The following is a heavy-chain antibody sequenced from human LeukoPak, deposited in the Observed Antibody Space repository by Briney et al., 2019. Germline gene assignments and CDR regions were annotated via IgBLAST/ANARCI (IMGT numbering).Heavy chain of an antibody. CDR2: IYSGGST. V-gene: IGHV3-53*05. CDR1: GFTVSSNY. J-gene: IGHJ3*02. D-gene: IGHD3-9*01. CDR3: ASDILTGDDAFDI. Sequence: GGSLRLSCAASGFTVSSNYMSWVRQAPGKGLEWVSVIYSGGSTYYADSVKGRFTISRDNSKNTLYLQMNSLRAEDTAVYYCASDILTGDDAFDIWGQGTMVTVS.